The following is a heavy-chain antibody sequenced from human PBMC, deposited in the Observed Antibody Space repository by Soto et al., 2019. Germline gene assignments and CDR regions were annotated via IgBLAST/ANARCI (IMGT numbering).Heavy chain of an antibody. CDR2: ISYDGSNK. CDR1: GFTFSSSG. J-gene: IGHJ4*02. Sequence: GGSLRLSCAASGFTFSSSGMHWVRQAPGKGLEWVAVISYDGSNKYCADSVKGRFTISRDNSKNTLYLQMNSLRAEDTAVYYCANTGYSSGWYVPDEKGYFDYWGQGTLVTVSS. V-gene: IGHV3-30*18. D-gene: IGHD6-19*01. CDR3: ANTGYSSGWYVPDEKGYFDY.